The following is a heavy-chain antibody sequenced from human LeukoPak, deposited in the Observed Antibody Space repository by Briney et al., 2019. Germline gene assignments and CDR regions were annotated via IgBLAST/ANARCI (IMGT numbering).Heavy chain of an antibody. V-gene: IGHV3-48*01. CDR3: ARDPGGWGADY. D-gene: IGHD3-16*01. J-gene: IGHJ4*02. CDR1: GVTFNSLS. Sequence: RGSLRLSCAASGVTFNSLSVNWGSPAPREGLGWVSDISNSSSAIYYAHSVKGRFPISRHNSKNSLSLKLNRRTPQATPGIYCARDPGGWGADYWGEGAPVTVSS. CDR2: ISNSSSAI.